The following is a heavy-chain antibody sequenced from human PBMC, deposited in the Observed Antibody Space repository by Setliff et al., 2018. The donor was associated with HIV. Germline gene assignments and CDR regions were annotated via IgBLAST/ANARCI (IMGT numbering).Heavy chain of an antibody. Sequence: SETLSLTCTVSAASIRNSYWTWIRQPAGKGLAWIGRIYPSGTINYNPSLKSPVTMSVDTSKNQFSLKMSSSTAADTAVYYCARLRYYDILTGYAFDYWGQGTLVTVSS. CDR3: ARLRYYDILTGYAFDY. CDR1: AASIRNSY. CDR2: IYPSGTI. D-gene: IGHD3-9*01. V-gene: IGHV4-4*07. J-gene: IGHJ4*02.